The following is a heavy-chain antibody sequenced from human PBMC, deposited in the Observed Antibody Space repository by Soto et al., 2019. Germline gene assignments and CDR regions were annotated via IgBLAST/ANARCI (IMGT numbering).Heavy chain of an antibody. CDR3: AKINQQYQLLSKGPHWFDP. Sequence: PGGSRRLSCAASGFTFSSYGMHWVRQAPGKGLEWVAVISYDGSNKYYADSVKGRFTISRDNSNNTLYLQMNSLRAEDTAVYYCAKINQQYQLLSKGPHWFDPRGQGTLVTVSS. CDR2: ISYDGSNK. CDR1: GFTFSSYG. V-gene: IGHV3-30*18. J-gene: IGHJ5*02. D-gene: IGHD2-2*01.